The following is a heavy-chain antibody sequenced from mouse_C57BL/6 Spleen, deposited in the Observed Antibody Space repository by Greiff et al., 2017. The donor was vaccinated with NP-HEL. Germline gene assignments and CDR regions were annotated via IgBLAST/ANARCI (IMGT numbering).Heavy chain of an antibody. CDR2: IYPRSGNT. V-gene: IGHV1-81*01. D-gene: IGHD1-1*01. J-gene: IGHJ2*01. CDR3: ARGGTTVAPYYFDY. CDR1: GYTFTSYG. Sequence: VQLQQSGAELARPGASVKLSCKASGYTFTSYGISWVKQRTGQGLEWIGEIYPRSGNTYYNEKFKGKATLTADKSSSTAYMELRSLTSEDSAVYFCARGGTTVAPYYFDYWGQGTTLTVSS.